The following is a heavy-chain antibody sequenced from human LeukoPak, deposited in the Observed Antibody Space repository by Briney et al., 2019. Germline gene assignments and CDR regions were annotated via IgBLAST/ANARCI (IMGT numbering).Heavy chain of an antibody. D-gene: IGHD4-17*01. CDR3: ARSRYGDYSP. V-gene: IGHV1-8*01. CDR1: GYTFTNYD. Sequence: ASVKVSCETSGYTFTNYDINWVRQASGQGLEWMGWMNPNTGNTGYAQKFQGRVTMTRDTSTSTAYMELRNLRSEDTAVYFCARSRYGDYSPWGQGTLVIVSS. J-gene: IGHJ5*02. CDR2: MNPNTGNT.